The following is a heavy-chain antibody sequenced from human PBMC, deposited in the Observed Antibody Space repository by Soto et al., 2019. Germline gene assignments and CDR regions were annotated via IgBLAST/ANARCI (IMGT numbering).Heavy chain of an antibody. Sequence: QVQLVQSGAEVKKPGSSVKVSCKASGGTFSRYTISWVRQAPGQGLEWMGRIIPILDIPNYAQNFQGRVTITADKPTSTAYMELSSLRSDDTAVYYCASHVTGVLVLGASPPGGDNYGWDVWGQGTTVTVSS. J-gene: IGHJ6*02. CDR3: ASHVTGVLVLGASPPGGDNYGWDV. D-gene: IGHD2-15*01. CDR2: IIPILDIP. V-gene: IGHV1-69*02. CDR1: GGTFSRYT.